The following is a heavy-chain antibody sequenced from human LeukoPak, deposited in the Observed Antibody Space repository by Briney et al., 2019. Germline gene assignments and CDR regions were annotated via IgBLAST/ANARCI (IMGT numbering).Heavy chain of an antibody. CDR1: GGSISSSSYY. CDR2: IYYSGST. J-gene: IGHJ4*02. V-gene: IGHV4-39*07. Sequence: SETLSLTCTVSGGSISSSSYYWGWIRQPPGTGLEWIGSIYYSGSTYYNPSLKSRVTISVDTSKNQFSLKLSSVTAADTAVYYCARDSGAPYSYGFAPFDYWGQGTLVTVSS. D-gene: IGHD5-18*01. CDR3: ARDSGAPYSYGFAPFDY.